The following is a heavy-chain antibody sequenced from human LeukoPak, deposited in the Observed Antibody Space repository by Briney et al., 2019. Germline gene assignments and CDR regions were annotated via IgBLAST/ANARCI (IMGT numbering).Heavy chain of an antibody. V-gene: IGHV1-2*06. CDR1: GFTFTAYY. CDR2: LKPNSGGT. J-gene: IGHJ4*02. CDR3: AREMDIGEYRTTDY. D-gene: IGHD2-2*03. Sequence: GASVKVSCKASGFTFTAYYIHWVRQAPGQGLEWMGRLKPNSGGTNLPQKLQGRVTMTRDTSISTAYMELNRLTFDDTAVYYCAREMDIGEYRTTDYWGQGTLVTVSS.